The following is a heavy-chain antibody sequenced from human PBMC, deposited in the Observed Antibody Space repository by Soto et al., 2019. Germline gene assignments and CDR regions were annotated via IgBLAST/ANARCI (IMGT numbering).Heavy chain of an antibody. D-gene: IGHD2-2*01. CDR1: GFTLSNYW. CDR3: ARVPYCSSSSCYSYFDS. Sequence: AALRLSCAASGFTLSNYWMHWARQAPGKGLVWVSRISSDGSSTNYADSVKGRFTISRDNAKNTLHLQMNSLRAEDTAVYYCARVPYCSSSSCYSYFDSCGEGTLVTVSS. V-gene: IGHV3-74*01. J-gene: IGHJ4*02. CDR2: ISSDGSST.